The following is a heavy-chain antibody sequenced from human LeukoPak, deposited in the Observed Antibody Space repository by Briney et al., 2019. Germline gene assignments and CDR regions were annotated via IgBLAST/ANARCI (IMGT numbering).Heavy chain of an antibody. CDR3: AGRYCTNGVCLFPRPRHGMDV. CDR2: INHSGST. CDR1: GGSFSGYY. D-gene: IGHD2-8*01. Sequence: PSETLSLTCAVYGGSFSGYYWSWIRQPPGKGLEWIGEINHSGSTNYNPSLKSRVTISVDTSKNQFSLKLSSVTAADTAVYYCAGRYCTNGVCLFPRPRHGMDVWGQGTTVTVSS. V-gene: IGHV4-34*01. J-gene: IGHJ6*02.